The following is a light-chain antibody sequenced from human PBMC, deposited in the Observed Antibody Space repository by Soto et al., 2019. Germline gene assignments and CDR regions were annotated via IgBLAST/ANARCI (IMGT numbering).Light chain of an antibody. CDR3: RQRSNWPPFYT. CDR2: DAS. CDR1: QSVNSY. V-gene: IGKV3-11*01. Sequence: EIVLTQSPATLSLSPGERATLSCRASQSVNSYLAWYQQKPGQAPRLLIYDASNRATGIPARFSGSGSGTDFTLTITGLEPEDFAVIYVRQRSNWPPFYTFGRGPGWRSN. J-gene: IGKJ2*01.